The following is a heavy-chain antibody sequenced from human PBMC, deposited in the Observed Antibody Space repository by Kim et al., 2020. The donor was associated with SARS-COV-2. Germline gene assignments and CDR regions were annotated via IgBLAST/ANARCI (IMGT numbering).Heavy chain of an antibody. Sequence: SETLSLTCTVSGGSISSGGYYWSWIRQHPGKGLEWIGYIYYSGSTYYNPSLKSRVTISVDTSKNQFSLKLSSVTAADTAVYYCARGSRGGWFGEFPFDYWGQGTLVTVSS. CDR1: GGSISSGGYY. J-gene: IGHJ4*02. D-gene: IGHD3-10*01. V-gene: IGHV4-31*03. CDR3: ARGSRGGWFGEFPFDY. CDR2: IYYSGST.